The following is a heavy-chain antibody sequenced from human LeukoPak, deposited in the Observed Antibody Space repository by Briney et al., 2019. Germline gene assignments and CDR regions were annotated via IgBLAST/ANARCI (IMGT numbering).Heavy chain of an antibody. J-gene: IGHJ4*02. V-gene: IGHV3-7*03. D-gene: IGHD6-13*01. CDR2: IKEDGSQK. Sequence: GGSLRLSCAPSGFTLNIYWMTCVPQAPGKGLEWVANIKEDGSQKYSVHSVKSRYTISRDNTENCMYLQMNSLRAEDTAGYYCAREYSSWGSNFHYWGPGTLVTVSS. CDR1: GFTLNIYW. CDR3: AREYSSWGSNFHY.